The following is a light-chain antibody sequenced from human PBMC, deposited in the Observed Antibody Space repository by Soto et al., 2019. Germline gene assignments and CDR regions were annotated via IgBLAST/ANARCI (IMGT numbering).Light chain of an antibody. Sequence: ILMTQTPLSVSIIPGQTASISCKSSQSLLHSDGKTYFYWYVQKAGQAPQPLIYEVSNRFSGVRERFSGTGSRTDFTLKISRVEADDVGIYYCMQAIDIPWTFGQGTKVEIK. J-gene: IGKJ1*01. CDR1: QSLLHSDGKTY. CDR2: EVS. V-gene: IGKV2-29*03. CDR3: MQAIDIPWT.